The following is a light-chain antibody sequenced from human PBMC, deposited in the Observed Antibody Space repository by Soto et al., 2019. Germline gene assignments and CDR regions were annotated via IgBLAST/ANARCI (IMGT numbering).Light chain of an antibody. V-gene: IGKV3-20*01. J-gene: IGKJ4*01. CDR3: QQYGSSALT. CDR1: QSVSSNY. Sequence: TVLTQSPGTLSLSPGERVTLSCRASQSVSSNYLAWYQQKPGQTPRLLIYGASSRATGIPDRFSGCGSGTDFTLTISRLEPEDFAVYYCQQYGSSALTFGGGTKVEIK. CDR2: GAS.